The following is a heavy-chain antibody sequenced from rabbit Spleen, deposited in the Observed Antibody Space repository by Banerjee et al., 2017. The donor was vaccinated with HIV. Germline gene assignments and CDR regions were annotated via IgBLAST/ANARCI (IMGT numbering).Heavy chain of an antibody. V-gene: IGHV1S45*01. J-gene: IGHJ4*01. CDR2: IYAGSSGST. CDR3: ARDPWYADYGVYPYNLNL. Sequence: QEQLEESGGDLVKPGASLTLTCTASGFSFSSGYYMCWVRQAPGKGLEWIACIYAGSSGSTYYASWAKGRFTISKTSSTTVTLQMTSLTAADTATYFCARDPWYADYGVYPYNLNLWGQGTLVTVS. CDR1: GFSFSSGYY. D-gene: IGHD2-1*01.